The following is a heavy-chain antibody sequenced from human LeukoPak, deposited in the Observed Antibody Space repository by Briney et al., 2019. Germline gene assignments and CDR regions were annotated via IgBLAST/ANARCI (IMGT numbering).Heavy chain of an antibody. D-gene: IGHD1-7*01. Sequence: ASVKVSCKASGYTFTSYDINWVRQATGQGLEWMGWMNPNSGNTGYAQKFQGRVTMTRNTSISTAYMELSSLRSEDTAVYCCARGLSGTTGFDYWGQGTLVTVSS. CDR2: MNPNSGNT. J-gene: IGHJ4*02. V-gene: IGHV1-8*01. CDR3: ARGLSGTTGFDY. CDR1: GYTFTSYD.